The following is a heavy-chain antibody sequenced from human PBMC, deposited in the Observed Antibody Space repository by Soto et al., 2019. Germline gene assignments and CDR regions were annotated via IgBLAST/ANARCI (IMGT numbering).Heavy chain of an antibody. CDR3: ARSPDCSSTSCDVRWFDT. D-gene: IGHD2-2*01. J-gene: IGHJ5*02. CDR1: GGSISSGGYY. Sequence: QVQLQESGPGLVKPSQTLSLTCTVSGGSISSGGYYWSWIRQHPGKGLEWIGDIYYSGSTYYNPSLLRRDSISVERSKNKFSPQLSYLTAADTAVYYCARSPDCSSTSCDVRWFDTWGQETLVTVSS. CDR2: IYYSGST. V-gene: IGHV4-31*03.